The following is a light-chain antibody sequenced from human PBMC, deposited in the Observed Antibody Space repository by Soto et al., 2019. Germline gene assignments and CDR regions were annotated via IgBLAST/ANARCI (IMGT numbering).Light chain of an antibody. CDR2: GAS. J-gene: IGKJ3*01. CDR3: QQYVSSGVT. V-gene: IGKV3-20*01. CDR1: QSVSSSY. Sequence: EIVMTQSPATLSVSPGERATLSCRASQSVSSSYLAWYQQKPGQAPRLLIYGASSRATGIPDRFSGSGSGTDFTLTISRLEPEDFAVYYCQQYVSSGVTFGPGTKVDIK.